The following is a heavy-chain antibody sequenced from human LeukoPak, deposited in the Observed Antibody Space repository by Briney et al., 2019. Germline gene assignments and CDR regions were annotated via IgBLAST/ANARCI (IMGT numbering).Heavy chain of an antibody. V-gene: IGHV1-8*01. CDR1: GYTFTSYD. D-gene: IGHD3-10*01. J-gene: IGHJ6*03. CDR2: MNPNSGNT. CDR3: ARGLRSGGPLWFREFMPPGIGHNYYYYYMDV. Sequence: ASVKVSCKASGYTFTSYDINWVRQATGQGLEWMGWMNPNSGNTGYAQKFQGRVTMTRNTSIGTAYMELSSLRSEDTAAYYCARGLRSGGPLWFREFMPPGIGHNYYYYYMDVWGKGTTVTVSS.